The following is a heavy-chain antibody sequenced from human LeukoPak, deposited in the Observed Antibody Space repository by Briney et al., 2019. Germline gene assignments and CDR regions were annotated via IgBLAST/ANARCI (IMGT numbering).Heavy chain of an antibody. Sequence: PGGSLRLSCAASGFTFSSYHMAWFRQAPGKGLEWVTYISRSGDSTSYADTVKGRFTISRDNSEYTLFLQMNTLGAEDTAVYYCAKVKNPGYYWQYLDYWGQGTLVTVSS. CDR2: ISRSGDST. V-gene: IGHV3-23*01. CDR3: AKVKNPGYYWQYLDY. D-gene: IGHD3-22*01. CDR1: GFTFSSYH. J-gene: IGHJ4*02.